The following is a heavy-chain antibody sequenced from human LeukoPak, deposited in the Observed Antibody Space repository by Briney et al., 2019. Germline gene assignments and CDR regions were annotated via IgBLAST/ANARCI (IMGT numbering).Heavy chain of an antibody. D-gene: IGHD1-1*01. J-gene: IGHJ6*03. CDR3: TRVLLEPFDYYYYYMDV. V-gene: IGHV3-49*03. CDR1: GFTFGDYA. Sequence: GGSLRLSCTASGFTFGDYAMSWFRQAPGKGLEWVGFIRSKAYGGTTEYAASVKGRFTISRDDSKSIAYLQMNSLKTEDTAVYYCTRVLLEPFDYYYYYMDVWGKGTTVTVSS. CDR2: IRSKAYGGTT.